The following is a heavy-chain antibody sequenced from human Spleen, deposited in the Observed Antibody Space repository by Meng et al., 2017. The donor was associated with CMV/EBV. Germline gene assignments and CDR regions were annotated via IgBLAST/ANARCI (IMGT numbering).Heavy chain of an antibody. CDR1: GYSFTSYW. J-gene: IGHJ4*02. Sequence: SCKGSGYSFTSYWIGWVRQMPGKGLEWMGIIYPGDSDTRYSPSFQGQVTISADKSIRIAYLQWSSLKASDTAMYYCARHVRGAFFDSWGQGTLVTVSS. V-gene: IGHV5-51*01. CDR2: IYPGDSDT. D-gene: IGHD3-10*02. CDR3: ARHVRGAFFDS.